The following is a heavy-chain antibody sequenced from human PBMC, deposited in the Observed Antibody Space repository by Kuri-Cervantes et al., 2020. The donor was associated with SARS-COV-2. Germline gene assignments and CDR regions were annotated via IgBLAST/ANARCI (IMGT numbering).Heavy chain of an antibody. CDR3: ARDRIYCSGGSCYQVFIGMDV. J-gene: IGHJ6*02. D-gene: IGHD2-15*01. CDR2: IIPIFGTA. V-gene: IGHV1-69*13. CDR1: GGTFSSYA. Sequence: SVKVSCKASGGTFSSYAISWVRQAPGQGLEWMGGIIPIFGTANYAQKFQGRVTITADESTSTAYMELSSLRSEDTAVYYCARDRIYCSGGSCYQVFIGMDVWGQGTTVTVSS.